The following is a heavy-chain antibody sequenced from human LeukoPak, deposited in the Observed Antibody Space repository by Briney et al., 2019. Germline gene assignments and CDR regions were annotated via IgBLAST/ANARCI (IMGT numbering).Heavy chain of an antibody. CDR1: GGSFSGYY. V-gene: IGHV4-34*01. D-gene: IGHD3-9*01. J-gene: IGHJ5*02. Sequence: SETLSLTCAVYGGSFSGYYWSWIRQPPGKGLEWIGEINHSGSTNYSPSLKSRVTISVDTSKNQFSLKLSSVTAADTAVYYCARRESMYYDILTGYYKSNWFDPWGQGTLVTVSS. CDR3: ARRESMYYDILTGYYKSNWFDP. CDR2: INHSGST.